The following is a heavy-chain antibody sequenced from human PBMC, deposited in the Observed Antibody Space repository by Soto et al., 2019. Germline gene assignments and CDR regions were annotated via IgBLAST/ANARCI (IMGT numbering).Heavy chain of an antibody. CDR2: INAGNGNT. CDR1: GYTFTSYA. J-gene: IGHJ6*02. CDR3: ARDGSNYGRYGMDV. D-gene: IGHD4-4*01. V-gene: IGHV1-3*01. Sequence: ASVKVSCKASGYTFTSYAMHWVRQAPGQRLEWMGWINAGNGNTKYSQKFQGRVTITRDTSASTAYMELSSLRSEDTAVYYCARDGSNYGRYGMDVWGQGPTVTVS.